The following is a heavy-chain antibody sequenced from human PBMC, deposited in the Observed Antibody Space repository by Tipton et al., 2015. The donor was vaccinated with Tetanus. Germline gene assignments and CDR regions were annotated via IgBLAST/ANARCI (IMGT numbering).Heavy chain of an antibody. J-gene: IGHJ5*02. CDR2: VDDSGST. Sequence: LRLSCAVYGGSLSRYYWTWIRQPPGKGLEWIGEVDDSGSTNSSPSLKSRVTISLDTSKNEFSLTLSSVTAADTAVYYCARGSDIVVVPGVTRADWFDPWGQGTLVTVSS. V-gene: IGHV4-34*01. CDR3: ARGSDIVVVPGVTRADWFDP. CDR1: GGSLSRYY. D-gene: IGHD2-2*01.